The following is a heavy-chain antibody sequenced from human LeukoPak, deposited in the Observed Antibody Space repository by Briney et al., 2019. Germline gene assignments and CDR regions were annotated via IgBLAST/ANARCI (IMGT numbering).Heavy chain of an antibody. V-gene: IGHV4-30-2*01. CDR2: IYHSWCT. Sequence: SETLSLICAVSGGSISSGGYSWSWLRQPPGKGLEWIGYIYHSWCTYYTPSLKSRVSISADRSKNPFSLNMSSATAADTAVYYCARVVVAVAVRYFDYWGHGTLVTVSS. CDR1: GGSISSGGYS. D-gene: IGHD6-19*01. CDR3: ARVVVAVAVRYFDY. J-gene: IGHJ4*01.